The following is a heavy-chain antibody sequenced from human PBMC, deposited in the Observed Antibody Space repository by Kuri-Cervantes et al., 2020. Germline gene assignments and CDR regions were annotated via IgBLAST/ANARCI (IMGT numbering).Heavy chain of an antibody. J-gene: IGHJ6*03. CDR2: INSDGSST. Sequence: GESLKISCAGSGFAFSSYWMHWVRQAPGKGLVWVSRINSDGSSTTYADSVKGRFTISRDNAKNTLYLQMNSLRADDTAVYYCARVWGEYDFWSGYYEDYYYMDVWGKGTTVTVSS. V-gene: IGHV3-74*01. D-gene: IGHD3-3*01. CDR1: GFAFSSYW. CDR3: ARVWGEYDFWSGYYEDYYYMDV.